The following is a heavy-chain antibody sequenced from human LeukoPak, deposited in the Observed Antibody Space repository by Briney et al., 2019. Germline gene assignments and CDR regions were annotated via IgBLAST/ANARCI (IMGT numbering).Heavy chain of an antibody. CDR2: IYYSGST. CDR1: GGSISSSSYY. V-gene: IGHV4-39*01. Sequence: PSETLSLTCTVSGGSISSSSYYWGWIRQPPGKGLERLGSIYYSGSTYYNPSLKSRVTISVDTSKNQFSLKLSSVTAADTAVYYCARHAHCSSTSCPFDYWGQGTLVTVSS. J-gene: IGHJ4*02. D-gene: IGHD2-2*01. CDR3: ARHAHCSSTSCPFDY.